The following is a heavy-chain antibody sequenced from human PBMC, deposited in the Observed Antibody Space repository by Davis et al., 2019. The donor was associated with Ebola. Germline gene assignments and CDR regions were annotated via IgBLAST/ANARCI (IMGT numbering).Heavy chain of an antibody. CDR3: ARDPGGLLWFGELSDFDF. Sequence: GGSLRLSCAASGFTFSSYSMNWVRQAPGKGLEWVSYISSSSSTIYYADSVKGRFTISRDNSKNTLYLQMNSLRAEDTAVYYCARDPGGLLWFGELSDFDFWGQGTLVTVSS. J-gene: IGHJ4*02. V-gene: IGHV3-48*01. D-gene: IGHD3-10*01. CDR2: ISSSSSTI. CDR1: GFTFSSYS.